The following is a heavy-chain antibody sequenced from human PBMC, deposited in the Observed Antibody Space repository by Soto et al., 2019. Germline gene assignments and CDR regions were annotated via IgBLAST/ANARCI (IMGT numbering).Heavy chain of an antibody. CDR3: AHSANYYGSGSYYYYGMDV. CDR2: IYWDDDK. Sequence: SGPTLVNPTQTLTLTCTFSGFSLSTSGVGVGWIRQPPGKALEWLALIYWDDDKRYSPSLESRLTITKDTSKNQVVLTMTNMDPADTATYYCAHSANYYGSGSYYYYGMDVWGQGTTVTV. V-gene: IGHV2-5*02. CDR1: GFSLSTSGVG. J-gene: IGHJ6*02. D-gene: IGHD3-10*01.